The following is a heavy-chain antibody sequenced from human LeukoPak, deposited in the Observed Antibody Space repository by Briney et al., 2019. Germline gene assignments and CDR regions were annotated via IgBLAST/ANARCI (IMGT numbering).Heavy chain of an antibody. CDR1: GFTFSTYI. D-gene: IGHD7-27*01. CDR3: ARDRLGAGSFDI. CDR2: TSASGTDI. V-gene: IGHV3-48*02. J-gene: IGHJ3*02. Sequence: PGGSLRLSCAASGFTFSTYIMNWVRQAPGKGLEWISYTSASGTDIYYADSVKGRFTISRDNAKNSLYLQMDSLRDEDTAVYYCARDRLGAGSFDIWGQGTMVTVSS.